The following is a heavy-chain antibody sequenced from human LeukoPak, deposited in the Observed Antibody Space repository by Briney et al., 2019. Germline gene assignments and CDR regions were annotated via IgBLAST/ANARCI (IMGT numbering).Heavy chain of an antibody. V-gene: IGHV3-66*02. CDR3: ARDHVVFNAFDI. CDR1: GSTVSSNY. J-gene: IGHJ3*02. D-gene: IGHD2-15*01. Sequence: GGSLRLSCAASGSTVSSNYMSWVRQAPGKGLEWVSVIYSGGSTYYADSVKGRFTISRDNSKNTLYLQMNSLRAEDTAVYYCARDHVVFNAFDIWGQGTMVTVSS. CDR2: IYSGGST.